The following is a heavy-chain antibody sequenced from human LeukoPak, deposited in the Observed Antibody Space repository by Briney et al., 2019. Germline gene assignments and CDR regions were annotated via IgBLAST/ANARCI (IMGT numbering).Heavy chain of an antibody. V-gene: IGHV5-51*01. CDR1: GYSFTSYW. J-gene: IGHJ4*02. D-gene: IGHD6-6*01. CDR3: ARLYSSSDYFDY. Sequence: GESLKISCKGSGYSFTSYWIGWVRQMPAKGLEWRGISHPGDSDTRYSPSFQGKVTISADKSIRTAYLQWSSLKASDTAMYYCARLYSSSDYFDYWGQGTLVTVSS. CDR2: SHPGDSDT.